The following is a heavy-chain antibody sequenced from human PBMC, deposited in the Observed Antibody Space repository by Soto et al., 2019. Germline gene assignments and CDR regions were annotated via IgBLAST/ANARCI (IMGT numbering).Heavy chain of an antibody. D-gene: IGHD6-13*01. V-gene: IGHV1-3*01. CDR2: INAGNGNT. CDR1: GYTFNSHA. CDR3: ATSPSSSWSSQFDY. Sequence: GASVKVSCKASGYTFNSHAIHWMRQAPGQRLEWMGWINAGNGNTYYSEKFKGRVSLTRDTVATTVYMELISLTSEDTAVYYCATSPSSSWSSQFDYWGQGTLVTVSS. J-gene: IGHJ4*02.